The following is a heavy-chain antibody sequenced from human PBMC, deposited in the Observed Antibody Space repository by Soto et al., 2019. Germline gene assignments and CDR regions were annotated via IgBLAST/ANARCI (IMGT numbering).Heavy chain of an antibody. V-gene: IGHV4-39*01. Sequence: PSETLSLTCIVSVGSISSSSYYCGWIRQPPGKGLGWIGSIYYSGSTYYNPSLKSRVTISVDTSKNQFSLKLSSVTAADTAVFYCARNRDRNWFDAWGQGTLFTVSS. J-gene: IGHJ5*02. CDR1: VGSISSSSYY. D-gene: IGHD3-16*02. CDR2: IYYSGST. CDR3: ARNRDRNWFDA.